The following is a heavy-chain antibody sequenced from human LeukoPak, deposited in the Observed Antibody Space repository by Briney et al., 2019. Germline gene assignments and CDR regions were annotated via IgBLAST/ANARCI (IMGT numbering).Heavy chain of an antibody. J-gene: IGHJ5*02. V-gene: IGHV1-3*01. Sequence: GASVKVSCKASGYTFTSYAMHWVRQAPGQRLEWMGWINADNGNTKYSQKFQGRVTITRDTSASTAYMELSSLRSEDTAVYYCARAIYGSGLDNWFDPWGQGTLVTVSS. CDR1: GYTFTSYA. CDR3: ARAIYGSGLDNWFDP. D-gene: IGHD3-10*01. CDR2: INADNGNT.